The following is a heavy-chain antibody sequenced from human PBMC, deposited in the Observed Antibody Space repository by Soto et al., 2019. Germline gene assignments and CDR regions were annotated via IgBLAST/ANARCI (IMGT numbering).Heavy chain of an antibody. D-gene: IGHD6-19*01. Sequence: GGSLRLSCAASGFTFSSYSMNWVRQAPGKGLEWVSSISSSSSYIYYADSVKGRFTISRDNAKNSLYLQMNSLRAEDTAVYYCAAGAVAGTTGFDYWGQGTLVTVSS. J-gene: IGHJ4*02. CDR3: AAGAVAGTTGFDY. CDR1: GFTFSSYS. V-gene: IGHV3-21*01. CDR2: ISSSSSYI.